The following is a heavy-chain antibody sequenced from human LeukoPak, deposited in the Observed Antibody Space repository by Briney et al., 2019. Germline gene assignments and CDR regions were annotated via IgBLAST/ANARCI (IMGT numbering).Heavy chain of an antibody. CDR1: GFTFSDYY. D-gene: IGHD3-10*01. V-gene: IGHV3-11*01. CDR2: ISSSGSTI. J-gene: IGHJ5*02. Sequence: PGGSLRLSCAASGFTFSDYYMSWIRQAPGKGLEWVSYISSSGSTIYYADSVKGRFTISRDNAKNSLYLEMNSLRAEDTAVSYCARGVEAMVRGVLDPWGQGTLVTVSS. CDR3: ARGVEAMVRGVLDP.